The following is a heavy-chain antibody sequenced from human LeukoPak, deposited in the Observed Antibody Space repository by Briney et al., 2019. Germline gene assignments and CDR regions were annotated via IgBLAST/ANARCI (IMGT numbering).Heavy chain of an antibody. CDR2: ISSGSSAI. CDR3: ARGGVGATKGAFDI. J-gene: IGHJ3*02. D-gene: IGHD1-26*01. V-gene: IGHV3-48*01. CDR1: GFTFSRYS. Sequence: HTGGSLRLSCVASGFTFSRYSMNWVRQAPGKGLEWVSYISSGSSAIPYADSMKGRFTISRDNAGNSLYLQMNSLRAEDTALYYCARGGVGATKGAFDIWGQGTMVTVSS.